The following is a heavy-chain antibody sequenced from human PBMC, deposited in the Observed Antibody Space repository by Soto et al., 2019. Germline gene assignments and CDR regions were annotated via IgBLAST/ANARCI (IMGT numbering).Heavy chain of an antibody. CDR3: AREYSSRSYYYGMDV. V-gene: IGHV4-31*03. J-gene: IGHJ6*02. Sequence: QVQLQESGPGLVKPSQTLSLTCTVSGGSISSGGYYWSWIRQHPGKGLEWIGYIYYSGSTYYNPSLKSRVTISVDTSKNQCSLKLSSVTAADTAVYYCAREYSSRSYYYGMDVWGQGTTVTVSS. CDR1: GGSISSGGYY. D-gene: IGHD6-13*01. CDR2: IYYSGST.